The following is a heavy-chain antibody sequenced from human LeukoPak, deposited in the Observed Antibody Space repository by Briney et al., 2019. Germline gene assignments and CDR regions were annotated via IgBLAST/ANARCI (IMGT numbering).Heavy chain of an antibody. J-gene: IGHJ4*02. CDR3: ATVGRAARPGY. D-gene: IGHD6-6*01. Sequence: PGGSLRLSCAASGFTFSNYEMNWVRQAPGKGLEWVSYISNGGGSIYYADSVKGRFTISRANAKNSLYLQMNSLRAEDMAVYYCATVGRAARPGYWGQGILVTVSS. V-gene: IGHV3-48*03. CDR2: ISNGGGSI. CDR1: GFTFSNYE.